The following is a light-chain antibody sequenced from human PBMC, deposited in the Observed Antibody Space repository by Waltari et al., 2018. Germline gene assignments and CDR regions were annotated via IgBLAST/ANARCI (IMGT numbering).Light chain of an antibody. Sequence: QSALTQPRSVSGSPGPPVTIPCPGTTRYVGGSNHASWYQQLPGKAPTVVIYDVSRRPSGVPDRFTGSRSGNTATLTISGLQAEDEADYHCCSYAGTYTWLFGGGTKLTVL. CDR3: CSYAGTYTWL. CDR1: TRYVGGSNH. CDR2: DVS. J-gene: IGLJ3*02. V-gene: IGLV2-11*01.